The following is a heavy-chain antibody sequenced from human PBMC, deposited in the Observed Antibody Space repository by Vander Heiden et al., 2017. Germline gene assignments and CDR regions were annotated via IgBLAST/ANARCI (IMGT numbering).Heavy chain of an antibody. CDR1: GFTFSNYA. V-gene: IGHV3-23*01. J-gene: IGHJ4*02. CDR2: ISGSGGST. CDR3: AKDKCTGGSCYQYRY. Sequence: EVQLLESGGGLVQPGGSLRLSCAASGFTFSNYAISWVRQAPGKGLECVSGISGSGGSTYYADSVKGLFTISRDNSKNTVYLQTNSLRAEDTAIYYCAKDKCTGGSCYQYRYWGQGTLVTVSS. D-gene: IGHD2-15*01.